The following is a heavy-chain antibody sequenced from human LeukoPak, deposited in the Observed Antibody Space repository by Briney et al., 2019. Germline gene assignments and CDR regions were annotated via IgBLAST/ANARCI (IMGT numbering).Heavy chain of an antibody. J-gene: IGHJ4*02. CDR1: GFTLGNYG. CDR3: ATPYYDFWSGYFDY. D-gene: IGHD3-3*01. V-gene: IGHV3-33*01. CDR2: IWYDGSNK. Sequence: GGSLRLSCAASGFTLGNYGMHWVRQAPGKGLEWVAVIWYDGSNKYYADSVKGRFTISRDNSKNTLYLQMNSLRAEDTAVYYCATPYYDFWSGYFDYWGQGTLVTVSS.